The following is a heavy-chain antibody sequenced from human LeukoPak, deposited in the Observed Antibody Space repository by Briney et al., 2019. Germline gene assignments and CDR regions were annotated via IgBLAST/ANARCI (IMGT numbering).Heavy chain of an antibody. J-gene: IGHJ4*02. V-gene: IGHV4-31*03. CDR3: AREVSSTFDY. CDR2: IYYSGST. D-gene: IGHD6-13*01. CDR1: GGSISRGGYY. Sequence: SETLSLTCTVSGGSISRGGYYWSWIRQHPGKGLEWIGYIYYSGSTYYNPSLKSRVTISVDTSKNQFSLKLSSVTAADTAVYYCAREVSSTFDYWGQGTLVTVSS.